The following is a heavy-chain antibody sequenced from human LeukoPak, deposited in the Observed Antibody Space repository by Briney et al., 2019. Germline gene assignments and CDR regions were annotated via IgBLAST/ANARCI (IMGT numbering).Heavy chain of an antibody. Sequence: GGSLRLSCAASGFTVSSNYMSWVRQAPGKGLEWVSVIYSGGSTYYADSVKGRFTISRDNSKNTLYLQMNSLRTEDTAVYYCARERLDAFDIWGQGTMVTVSS. CDR2: IYSGGST. CDR1: GFTVSSNY. CDR3: ARERLDAFDI. J-gene: IGHJ3*02. V-gene: IGHV3-66*01.